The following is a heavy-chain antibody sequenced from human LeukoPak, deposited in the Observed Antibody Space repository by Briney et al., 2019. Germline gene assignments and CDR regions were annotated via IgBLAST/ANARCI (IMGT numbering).Heavy chain of an antibody. J-gene: IGHJ4*02. D-gene: IGHD6-13*01. CDR1: GYSISSGYY. CDR2: IYHSGST. Sequence: PSETLSLTCAVSGYSISSGYYWGWIRQPPGKGLEWIGSIYHSGSTYYNPSLKSRVTISVDKSKNQFSLKLSSVTAADTAVYYCARVGRYSSSWFFDYWGQGTLVTVSS. V-gene: IGHV4-38-2*01. CDR3: ARVGRYSSSWFFDY.